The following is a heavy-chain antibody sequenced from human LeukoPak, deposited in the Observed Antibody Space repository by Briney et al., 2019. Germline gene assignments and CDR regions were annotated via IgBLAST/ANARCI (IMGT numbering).Heavy chain of an antibody. CDR1: GFSLSTSGMC. J-gene: IGHJ6*04. V-gene: IGHV2-70*01. D-gene: IGHD2-2*01. Sequence: SGPALVKPTQTLTLTCTFSGFSLSTSGMCVSWIRQPPGKALEWLALIDWDDDKYYSTSLKTRLTISKDTSKNQVVLTMTNMDPVDTATYYCARTPADIVVVPDAMRHYYYGMDVWGKGTTVTVSS. CDR2: IDWDDDK. CDR3: ARTPADIVVVPDAMRHYYYGMDV.